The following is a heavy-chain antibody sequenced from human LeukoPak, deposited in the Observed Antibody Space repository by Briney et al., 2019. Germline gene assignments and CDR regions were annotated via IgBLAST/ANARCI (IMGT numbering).Heavy chain of an antibody. V-gene: IGHV4-61*09. Sequence: SQTLSLTCTVSGGSIRNGSYYWSWIRPPAGKGLEWIGHIYTRGTTNYNPSVKSRVTVSLDTSKNRISLKLSSVTAADTAIYYCARVYTVMGATTVDHYHYYMDVWGKGTTVTVSS. CDR2: IYTRGTT. CDR3: ARVYTVMGATTVDHYHYYMDV. J-gene: IGHJ6*03. D-gene: IGHD5-18*01. CDR1: GGSIRNGSYY.